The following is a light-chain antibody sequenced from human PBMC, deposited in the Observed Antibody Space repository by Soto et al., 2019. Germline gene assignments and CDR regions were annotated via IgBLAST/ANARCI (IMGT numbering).Light chain of an antibody. CDR2: EGG. CDR3: CSFALRSTLI. V-gene: IGLV2-23*01. J-gene: IGLJ2*01. CDR1: SSDVGNYNL. Sequence: QSVLTQPASVSGSPGQSITISCTGTSSDVGNYNLGSWYQQYPGKAPKLMIYEGGKRPSGVSNRFSGSKSGNTASLTISGLQAEDEADYYCCSFALRSTLIFGGGTKLTVL.